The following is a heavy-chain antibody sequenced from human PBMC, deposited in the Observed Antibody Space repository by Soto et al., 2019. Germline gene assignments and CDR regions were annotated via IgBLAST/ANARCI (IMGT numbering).Heavy chain of an antibody. V-gene: IGHV1-8*01. J-gene: IGHJ6*02. Sequence: GASVKVSCKASGYTFSDFDINWLRQASGQGPEWMGWMNAKSGDTFFPQRFQGKFNMTWDTSLSTAYMEVGSLTSDDTAIYYCARVNPFKYAGFDVLCQRTTVTVSS. CDR3: ARVNPFKYAGFDV. CDR1: GYTFSDFD. D-gene: IGHD3-16*01. CDR2: MNAKSGDT.